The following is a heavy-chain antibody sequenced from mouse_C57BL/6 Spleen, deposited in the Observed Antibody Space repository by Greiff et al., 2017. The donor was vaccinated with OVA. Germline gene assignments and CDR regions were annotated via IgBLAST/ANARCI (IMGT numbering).Heavy chain of an antibody. V-gene: IGHV3-6*01. J-gene: IGHJ3*01. D-gene: IGHD3-2*02. CDR2: ISYDGSN. CDR3: ARDSSGYEGFAY. CDR1: GYSITSGYY. Sequence: EVKLVESGPGLVKPSQSLSLTCSVTGYSITSGYYWNWIRQFPGNKLEWMGYISYDGSNNYNPSLKNRISITRDTSTNQFFLKLNSVTTEDTATYYCARDSSGYEGFAYWGQGTLVTVSA.